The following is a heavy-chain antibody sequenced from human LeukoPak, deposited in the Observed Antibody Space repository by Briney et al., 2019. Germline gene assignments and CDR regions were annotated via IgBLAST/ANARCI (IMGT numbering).Heavy chain of an antibody. Sequence: SVKVSCKASGGTFSSYAISWVRQAPGQGLEWMGGIIPIFGTANYAQKFQGRVTITADKSTSTAYMELSSLRSEDTAVYYCAREGGLTAMAKFDYWGQGTLVTVSS. CDR2: IIPIFGTA. CDR3: AREGGLTAMAKFDY. J-gene: IGHJ4*02. D-gene: IGHD5-18*01. V-gene: IGHV1-69*06. CDR1: GGTFSSYA.